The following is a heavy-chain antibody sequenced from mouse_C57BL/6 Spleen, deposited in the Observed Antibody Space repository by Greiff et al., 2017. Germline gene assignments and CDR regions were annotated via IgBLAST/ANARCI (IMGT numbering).Heavy chain of an antibody. V-gene: IGHV5-6*01. D-gene: IGHD4-1*01. CDR3: ARHAGTNCYFDV. CDR2: ISSGGSYT. J-gene: IGHJ1*03. CDR1: GFTFSSYG. Sequence: DVQLVESGADLVKPGGSLKLSCAASGFTFSSYGMSWVRQTPDKRLEWVATISSGGSYTYYPDSVKGRFTISRDTDKNTLYLQMSRLKSEDTAMYDCARHAGTNCYFDVWGTGTTVTVSS.